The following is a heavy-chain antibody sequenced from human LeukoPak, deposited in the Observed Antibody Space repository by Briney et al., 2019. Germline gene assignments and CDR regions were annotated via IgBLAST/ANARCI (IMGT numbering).Heavy chain of an antibody. V-gene: IGHV1-2*06. CDR1: GYTFTGYY. J-gene: IGHJ3*02. D-gene: IGHD2-2*01. CDR2: INPNSGGT. Sequence: GASVKVSCKASGYTFTGYYMHWVRQAPGQGLEWMGRINPNSGGTNYAQKFQGRVTMTRDTSISTAYMELSRLRSDDTAVYYCAKYCSSTSSPLGAFDIWGQGTMVTVSS. CDR3: AKYCSSTSSPLGAFDI.